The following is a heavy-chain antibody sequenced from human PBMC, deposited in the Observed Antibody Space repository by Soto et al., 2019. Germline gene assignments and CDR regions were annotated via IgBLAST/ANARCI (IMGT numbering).Heavy chain of an antibody. D-gene: IGHD1-26*01. Sequence: EVQLLQSGGGLVQPGGSLRLSCAASGFTFSTYAMAWVRQAPGKGLEWVSTVSGGGDHTYYADSVKGRSTISRDASKNTLYLQMDSLRVVDTAVYYCAKSGFADLEYWGQGALVTVSS. J-gene: IGHJ1*01. CDR3: AKSGFADLEY. CDR2: VSGGGDHT. V-gene: IGHV3-23*01. CDR1: GFTFSTYA.